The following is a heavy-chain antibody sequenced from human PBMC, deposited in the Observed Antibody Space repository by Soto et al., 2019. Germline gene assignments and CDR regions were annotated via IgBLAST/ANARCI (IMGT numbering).Heavy chain of an antibody. Sequence: GESLKISFGVSGFICSSYDMSWVRQAPVKGLEWVSTILVGGSTHYEDSVKGRFTISRDTSKNTVYLQMNSLTAGDTAMYYCAKETATGGGAFDIYGQGTMVT. D-gene: IGHD2-8*02. CDR3: AKETATGGGAFDI. CDR1: GFICSSYD. J-gene: IGHJ3*02. V-gene: IGHV3-23*01. CDR2: ILVGGST.